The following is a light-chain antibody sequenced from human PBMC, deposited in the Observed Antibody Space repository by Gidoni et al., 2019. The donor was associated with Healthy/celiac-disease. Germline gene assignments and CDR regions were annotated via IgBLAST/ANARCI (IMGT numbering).Light chain of an antibody. Sequence: DIQMTQSPSSLSASVGDRVTITCQASQDISNYLNWYQQKPGKAPKLLIYDATNLEAGVPSRFSGSGSRTDFTFTISSLQPEDIATYYCQQYDNLPTFGQGTRLEIK. CDR2: DAT. J-gene: IGKJ5*01. CDR1: QDISNY. CDR3: QQYDNLPT. V-gene: IGKV1-33*01.